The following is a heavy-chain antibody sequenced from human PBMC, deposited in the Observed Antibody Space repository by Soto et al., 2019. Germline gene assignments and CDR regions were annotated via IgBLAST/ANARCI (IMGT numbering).Heavy chain of an antibody. CDR3: TTTRAAAAGTGGRLLRHDY. CDR1: GFTFSNAW. J-gene: IGHJ4*02. D-gene: IGHD6-13*01. Sequence: EVQLVESGGGLVKPGGSLRLSCAASGFTFSNAWMSWVRQAPGKGLEWVGRIKSKTDGGTTDYAAPVKGRFTISRDDSKNTLYLQMNSLKTEDTAVYYCTTTRAAAAGTGGRLLRHDYWGQGTLVTVSS. V-gene: IGHV3-15*01. CDR2: IKSKTDGGTT.